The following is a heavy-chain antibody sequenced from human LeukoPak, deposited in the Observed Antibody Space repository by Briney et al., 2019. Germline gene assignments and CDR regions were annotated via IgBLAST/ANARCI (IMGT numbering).Heavy chain of an antibody. CDR2: IYYSGST. V-gene: IGHV4-39*01. CDR1: GGSISSSSYY. CDR3: ARHVQDSEYFQH. J-gene: IGHJ1*01. Sequence: KFSDTLSLTCTVSGGSISSSSYYWGWIRQPPGKGLEWIGSIYYSGSTYYNPSLKSRVTISVDTSKNQFSLKLSSVTAADTAVYYCARHVQDSEYFQHWGQGTLVTVSS. D-gene: IGHD2-15*01.